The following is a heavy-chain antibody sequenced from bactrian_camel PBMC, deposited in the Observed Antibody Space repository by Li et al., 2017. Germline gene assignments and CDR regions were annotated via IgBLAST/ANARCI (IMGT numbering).Heavy chain of an antibody. J-gene: IGHJ4*01. CDR1: GYTGY. D-gene: IGHD5*01. CDR2: IDSDGNT. CDR3: VRDQSTGWGYNY. V-gene: IGHV3S55*01. Sequence: QVQLVESGGASVQAGGSLTPSCVASGYTGYMAWFRQAPGKEREGVATIDSDGNTHYADFVKGRFTISRDNAKNTVYLQMNGLEPEDTAVYYCVRDQSTGWGYNYWGQGTQVTVS.